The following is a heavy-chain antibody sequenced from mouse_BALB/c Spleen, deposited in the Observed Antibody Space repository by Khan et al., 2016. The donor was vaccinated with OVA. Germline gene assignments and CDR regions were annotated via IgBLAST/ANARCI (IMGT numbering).Heavy chain of an antibody. CDR2: INPTSGYT. J-gene: IGHJ2*01. Sequence: VQLQESGAELAKPGASVKMSCKASGYTFTSYWMHWIKQRPGQGLEWIGYINPTSGYTDYNQKFTDKATLTADKSSSTAYMQLSSLTSDDSAVYYCARDRIDYWGQGTALTVSS. V-gene: IGHV1-7*01. CDR3: ARDRIDY. CDR1: GYTFTSYW.